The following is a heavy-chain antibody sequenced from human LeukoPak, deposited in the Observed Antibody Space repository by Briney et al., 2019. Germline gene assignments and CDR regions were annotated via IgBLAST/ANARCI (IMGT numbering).Heavy chain of an antibody. Sequence: PSETLSLTCTVPGSSISSYYWSWIRQPPGKGLEWIGYIYYIGSTSYNPSLKSRVTISVDMSKNQFSLKLSSVTAADTAVYYCVRGGLWIDYWGQGTVVTVSS. J-gene: IGHJ4*02. CDR1: GSSISSYY. CDR2: IYYIGST. V-gene: IGHV4-59*01. D-gene: IGHD5-18*01. CDR3: VRGGLWIDY.